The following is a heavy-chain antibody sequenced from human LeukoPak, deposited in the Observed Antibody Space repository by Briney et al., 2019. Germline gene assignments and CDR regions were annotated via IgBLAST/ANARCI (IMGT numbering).Heavy chain of an antibody. J-gene: IGHJ4*02. CDR1: GCSISGHY. Sequence: SETLSPTCTVSGCSISGHYWSWIRQPPAKGLEWVGYVYYSGETNYNPSLKSRGTISVDTSKNQFSLKLTSVTAADTAVYYCARLQGDSTAIFDYWGQGILVSVSS. CDR3: ARLQGDSTAIFDY. V-gene: IGHV4-59*11. D-gene: IGHD2-21*01. CDR2: VYYSGET.